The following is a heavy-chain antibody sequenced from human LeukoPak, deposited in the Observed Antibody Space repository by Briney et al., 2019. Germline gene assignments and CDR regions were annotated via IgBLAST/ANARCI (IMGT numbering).Heavy chain of an antibody. D-gene: IGHD3-22*01. CDR1: GGSISSGGYY. V-gene: IGHV4-31*03. Sequence: SSETLSLPCTVSGGSISSGGYYWRWIRQHPGKGLEWIGYIYYSGSTYYNPSLKSRVTISVDTSKNPFSLKLSSVTAADTAVYYCAKAGSYYDTLYDAWGQGTLVTVSS. J-gene: IGHJ5*02. CDR2: IYYSGST. CDR3: AKAGSYYDTLYDA.